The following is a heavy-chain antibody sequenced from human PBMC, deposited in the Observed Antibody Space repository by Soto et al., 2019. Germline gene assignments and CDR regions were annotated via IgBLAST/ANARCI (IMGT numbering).Heavy chain of an antibody. D-gene: IGHD3-16*01. J-gene: IGHJ6*02. Sequence: GGSLRLSCVASGFTFSDYYLSWIRQAPGKGLECVSYISGSGDTKYYADALEGRFTISRDNAKYSLYLQMTSLRVEDTAVYYCGIGGGQIYYFGMDVWGQGTTVTVSS. CDR3: GIGGGQIYYFGMDV. CDR1: GFTFSDYY. V-gene: IGHV3-11*01. CDR2: ISGSGDTK.